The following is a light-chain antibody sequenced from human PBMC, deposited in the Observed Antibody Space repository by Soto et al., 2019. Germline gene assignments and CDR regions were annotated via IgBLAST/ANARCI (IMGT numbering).Light chain of an antibody. J-gene: IGLJ1*01. CDR1: SSNIGSNT. CDR3: AAWDDSLNGYV. CDR2: SNN. V-gene: IGLV1-44*01. Sequence: QSVLTHPPSASGTTGQRDTLSCSGSSSNIGSNTVNWYQQLPGTAPQLLIYSNNQRPSGVPDRFSGSKSGTSASLSVSGLQSEDEAEYYCAAWDDSLNGYVFGTGTKVTVL.